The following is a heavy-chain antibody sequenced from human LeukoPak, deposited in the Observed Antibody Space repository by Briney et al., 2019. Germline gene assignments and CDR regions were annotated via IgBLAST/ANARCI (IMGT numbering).Heavy chain of an antibody. J-gene: IGHJ5*02. Sequence: PGGSLRLSCAASGFTFSSYEMNWVRQAPGKGLEWVSYISSSGSTMYYADSVKGRFTISRDNAKNSLYLQMNSLRAEDTAVYYCARDSGSSSWRRQYNWFDPWGQGTLVTVSS. CDR1: GFTFSSYE. CDR3: ARDSGSSSWRRQYNWFDP. D-gene: IGHD6-13*01. V-gene: IGHV3-48*03. CDR2: ISSSGSTM.